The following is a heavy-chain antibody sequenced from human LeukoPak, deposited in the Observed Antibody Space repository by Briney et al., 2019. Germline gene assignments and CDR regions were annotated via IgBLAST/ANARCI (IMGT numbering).Heavy chain of an antibody. CDR3: ARAEPRGTSGYYYVSAFDI. CDR1: GFTFSTYW. D-gene: IGHD3-22*01. V-gene: IGHV3-74*03. CDR2: VKSDGSTT. J-gene: IGHJ3*02. Sequence: GGSLRLSCAASGFTFSTYWMHWVRQAPGKGLVWVSRVKSDGSTTTYADSVKGRFTISRDNAKNTLYLQMNSLRAEDTAVYYCARAEPRGTSGYYYVSAFDIWGQGTMVTVSS.